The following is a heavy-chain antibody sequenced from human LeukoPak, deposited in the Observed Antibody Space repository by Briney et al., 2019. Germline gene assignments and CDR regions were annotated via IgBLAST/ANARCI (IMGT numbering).Heavy chain of an antibody. Sequence: GGSLRLSCAASGFTVSSNYMSWVRQAPGKGLEWVSVIYSGGSTYYADSVKGRFTISRDNSKNTLYLQMNSLRAEDTAVYYCAKVEHYYDSSGYYRYYFDYWGQGTLVTVSS. CDR3: AKVEHYYDSSGYYRYYFDY. J-gene: IGHJ4*02. V-gene: IGHV3-66*01. CDR2: IYSGGST. D-gene: IGHD3-22*01. CDR1: GFTVSSNY.